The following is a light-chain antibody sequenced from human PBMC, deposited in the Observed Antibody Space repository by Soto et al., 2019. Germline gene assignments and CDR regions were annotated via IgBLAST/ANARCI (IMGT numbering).Light chain of an antibody. Sequence: QSVLTQPASVSGSPGQSITISCTGTSSDVGAYNYVSWYQQYPGKAPKLMIYGVTNRPSGVSNRFSGSKTGNTASLTISGLHAEEEADYYCFSHRGGDSHVFGTGTKVTVL. CDR2: GVT. V-gene: IGLV2-14*01. CDR3: FSHRGGDSHV. CDR1: SSDVGAYNY. J-gene: IGLJ1*01.